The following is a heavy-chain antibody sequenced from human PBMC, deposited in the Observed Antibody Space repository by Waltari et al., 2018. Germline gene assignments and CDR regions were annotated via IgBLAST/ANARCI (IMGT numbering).Heavy chain of an antibody. CDR3: ARDSGYSGYNSYSFDY. V-gene: IGHV3-7*01. J-gene: IGHJ4*02. CDR2: IKQDGSVK. D-gene: IGHD5-12*01. Sequence: EVQLVDSGGGLVQPGGSLRLSCAASGFPFRRYWLPWVRQAPGKGLEWVANIKQDGSVKYYVDSVRGRFTISRDNAKNSLYLQMNILRAEDTAVYYCARDSGYSGYNSYSFDYWGQGTLVTVSS. CDR1: GFPFRRYW.